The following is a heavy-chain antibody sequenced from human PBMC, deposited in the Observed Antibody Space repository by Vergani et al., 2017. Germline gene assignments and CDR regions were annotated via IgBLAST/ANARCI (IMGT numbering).Heavy chain of an antibody. V-gene: IGHV3-30*02. CDR1: GFTLSNYD. CDR2: IQFDGSNQ. J-gene: IGHJ4*02. Sequence: QVQLVESGGGVVQRGGSLRLSCATSGFTLSNYDMPWIRQGPGKGLEFVAFIQFDGSNQYYADSVKGRFTLSRDFSKNTLYPQMNSLRTDDTATYYCAKHFRGWSIDYWCQGTQVIVSS. CDR3: AKHFRGWSIDY. D-gene: IGHD3-3*01.